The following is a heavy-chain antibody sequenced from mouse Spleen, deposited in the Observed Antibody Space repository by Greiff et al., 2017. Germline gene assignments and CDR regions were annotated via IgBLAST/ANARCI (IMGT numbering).Heavy chain of an antibody. D-gene: IGHD1-1*01. CDR3: ARASGSSYRFAY. J-gene: IGHJ3*01. CDR2: IYPGSGST. V-gene: IGHV1-55*01. CDR1: GYTFTSYW. Sequence: VQLQQPGAELVKPGASVKMSCKASGYTFTSYWITWVKQRPGQGLEWIGDIYPGSGSTNYNEKFKSKATLTVDTSSSTAYMQLSSLTSEDSAVYYCARASGSSYRFAYWGQGTLVTVSA.